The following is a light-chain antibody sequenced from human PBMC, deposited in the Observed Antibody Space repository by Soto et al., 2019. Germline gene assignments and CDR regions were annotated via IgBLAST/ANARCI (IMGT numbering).Light chain of an antibody. J-gene: IGKJ1*01. CDR1: QSINNW. CDR2: KAS. Sequence: DIQMTQSPSTLSASVGDRVTITCRASQSINNWLAWYQQKPGKAPKLLISKASSLESGVPSTFSGSGSGTEFYLTISSLQPDDFAAYYCHQYDTYPWTFGQGTKVEIK. V-gene: IGKV1-5*03. CDR3: HQYDTYPWT.